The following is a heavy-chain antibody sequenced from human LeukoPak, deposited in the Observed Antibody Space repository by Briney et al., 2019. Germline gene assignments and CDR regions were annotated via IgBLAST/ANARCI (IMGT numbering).Heavy chain of an antibody. Sequence: LRASVKVSCKASGGTFSSYAYTWVRQAPGQGLEWMGGIIPIFGISNYAQKFQGRVTITADKSMSTAYMELSSLRSEDTAVYYCARGTTVVTPWETPFDYWGQGTLVTVSS. CDR2: IIPIFGIS. V-gene: IGHV1-69*10. CDR3: ARGTTVVTPWETPFDY. CDR1: GGTFSSYA. J-gene: IGHJ4*02. D-gene: IGHD4-23*01.